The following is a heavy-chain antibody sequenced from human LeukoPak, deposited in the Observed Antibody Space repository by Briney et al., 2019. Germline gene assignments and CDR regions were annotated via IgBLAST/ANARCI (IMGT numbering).Heavy chain of an antibody. CDR2: IYYSGST. Sequence: PSETLSLTCTVSGGSISSSSYYWGWIRQPPGKGLEWIGSIYYSGSTYYNPSLKSRVTISVDTSKNQFSLRLSSVTAADTAVYYCARAREGSGSYQGLFDYWGQGTLVTVSS. J-gene: IGHJ4*02. D-gene: IGHD3-10*01. CDR3: ARAREGSGSYQGLFDY. CDR1: GGSISSSSYY. V-gene: IGHV4-39*07.